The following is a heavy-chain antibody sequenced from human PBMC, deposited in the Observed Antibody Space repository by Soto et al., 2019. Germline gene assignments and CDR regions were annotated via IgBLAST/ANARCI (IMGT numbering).Heavy chain of an antibody. V-gene: IGHV3-7*01. CDR1: GFTFSSYW. CDR2: IKQDGSEK. Sequence: PGKSLKISCAASGFTFSSYWMSWVRQAPGKGLEWVANIKQDGSEKYYVDSVQGRFTISRDNAKNSLYRQMNSLRAEDTAVYYCASRLLRGSDFYYYMDVWGIGTMSTASS. D-gene: IGHD3-10*01. CDR3: ASRLLRGSDFYYYMDV. J-gene: IGHJ6*03.